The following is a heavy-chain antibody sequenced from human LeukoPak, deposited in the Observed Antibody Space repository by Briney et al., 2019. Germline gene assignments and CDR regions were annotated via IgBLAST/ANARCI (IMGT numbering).Heavy chain of an antibody. V-gene: IGHV4-61*02. CDR3: ARDRLGYFDY. Sequence: KPSQTLSLTCTVSGGSISSGSYYWSWIRQPAGKGLEWIGRIYTSGSTNYNPSLKIRVTISVDTSKNQSSLKLSSVTAADTAVYYCARDRLGYFDYWGQGTLVTVSS. CDR2: IYTSGST. CDR1: GGSISSGSYY. J-gene: IGHJ4*02. D-gene: IGHD3-10*01.